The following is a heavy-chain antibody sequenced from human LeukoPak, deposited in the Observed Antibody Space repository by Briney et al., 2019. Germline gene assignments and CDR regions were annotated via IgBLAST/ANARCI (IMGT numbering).Heavy chain of an antibody. Sequence: GGSLRLSCAASGFTFSSYAMHWVRQAPGKGLEWVAVISYDGSNKYYADSAKGRFTISRDNSKNTLYLQMNSLRAEDTAVYYCARGYGNYDFWSGNYYGMDVWGQGTTVTVSS. CDR3: ARGYGNYDFWSGNYYGMDV. CDR2: ISYDGSNK. V-gene: IGHV3-30-3*01. J-gene: IGHJ6*02. D-gene: IGHD3-3*01. CDR1: GFTFSSYA.